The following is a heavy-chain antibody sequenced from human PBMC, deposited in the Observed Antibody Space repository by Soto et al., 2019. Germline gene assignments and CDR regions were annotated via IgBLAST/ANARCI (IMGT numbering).Heavy chain of an antibody. CDR3: AKDWSVGWTPHFDR. CDR1: GFTFSRYG. D-gene: IGHD2-15*01. Sequence: QVQLVESGGGVVQPGRSLRLSCAASGFTFSRYGLHWVGQAPGKVLEWEAVISYDGSNKYYSDSVKGRFTISRDNSKNTVYLQMNSVRAEDTTVYYCAKDWSVGWTPHFDRWGQGTLVTVSS. CDR2: ISYDGSNK. V-gene: IGHV3-30*18. J-gene: IGHJ5*02.